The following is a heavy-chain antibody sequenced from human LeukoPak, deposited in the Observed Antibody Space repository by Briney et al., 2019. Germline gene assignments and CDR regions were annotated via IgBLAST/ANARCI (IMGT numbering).Heavy chain of an antibody. Sequence: SETLSLTCTVSGGSISSSSYYWGWIRQPPGKGLEWIGSIYYSGSTYYNPSLKSRVTISVDTSKNQFSLKLSSVTAADTAVYYCARDATEDYYYYYMDVWGKGTTVTVSS. CDR3: ARDATEDYYYYYMDV. D-gene: IGHD1-14*01. CDR1: GGSISSSSYY. V-gene: IGHV4-39*07. CDR2: IYYSGST. J-gene: IGHJ6*03.